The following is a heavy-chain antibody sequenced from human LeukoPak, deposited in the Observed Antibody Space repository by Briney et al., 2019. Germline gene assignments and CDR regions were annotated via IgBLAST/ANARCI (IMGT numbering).Heavy chain of an antibody. D-gene: IGHD3-3*01. CDR3: AIDGSTLRFLEWFY. J-gene: IGHJ4*02. CDR1: GGTFSIYG. Sequence: ASVRVSCTASGGTFSIYGISWVRQAPGQGLEWVGEIIPIFGAANYAQTFQGRDSITTDESTRTAYMELSSLRSDDTAVYYWAIDGSTLRFLEWFYWGQGTLVTVSS. CDR2: IIPIFGAA. V-gene: IGHV1-69*05.